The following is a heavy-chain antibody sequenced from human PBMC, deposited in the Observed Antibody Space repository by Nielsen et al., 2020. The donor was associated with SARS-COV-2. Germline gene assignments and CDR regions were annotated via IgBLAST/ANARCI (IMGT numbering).Heavy chain of an antibody. D-gene: IGHD4-17*01. CDR3: TTEIYGDYTFYYYYMDV. V-gene: IGHV3-15*01. Sequence: GESLKISCAASGFTFSNAWMSWVRQAPGKGLEWVGRIKSKTDGGTTDYAAPVKGRFTISRDDSKNTLYLQMNSLKTEDTAVYYCTTEIYGDYTFYYYYMDVWGKGTTVTVSS. J-gene: IGHJ6*03. CDR1: GFTFSNAW. CDR2: IKSKTDGGTT.